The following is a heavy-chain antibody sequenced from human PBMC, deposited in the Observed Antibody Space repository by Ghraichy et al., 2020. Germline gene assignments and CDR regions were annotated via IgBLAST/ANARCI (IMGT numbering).Heavy chain of an antibody. V-gene: IGHV3-53*05. J-gene: IGHJ4*02. D-gene: IGHD5-18*01. CDR3: ARGTSAWIQLGWRLDYFDF. CDR1: GFTVSSDY. CDR2: ISTGGNT. Sequence: GGSLRLSCAASGFTVSSDYMSWVRQAPGKGLEWVSVISTGGNTNYADSVKGRFTISRDNSKNTVYLQMNSLRAEDTAVYYCARGTSAWIQLGWRLDYFDFWGLGTLVTVSS.